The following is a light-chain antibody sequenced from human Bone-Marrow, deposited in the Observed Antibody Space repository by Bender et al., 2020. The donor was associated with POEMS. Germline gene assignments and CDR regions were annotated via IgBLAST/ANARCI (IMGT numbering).Light chain of an antibody. V-gene: IGLV2-11*01. J-gene: IGLJ1*01. Sequence: QSALTQPRSVSGSPGQSVAISCTGTSSDVGAYDYVAWYQQHPGKAPKLMIYEVNKRPSGVPDRFSGSKAGNTASLSISGLRAEDEADYSCSSYTTSSSYVFGTGTKVTVL. CDR1: SSDVGAYDY. CDR2: EVN. CDR3: SSYTTSSSYV.